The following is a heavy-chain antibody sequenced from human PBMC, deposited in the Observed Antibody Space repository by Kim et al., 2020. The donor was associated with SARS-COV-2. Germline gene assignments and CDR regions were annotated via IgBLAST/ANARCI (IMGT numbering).Heavy chain of an antibody. J-gene: IGHJ4*02. CDR3: ARDRYYYDSSGPVLRHSIDY. CDR1: GGTFSSYA. V-gene: IGHV1-69*13. CDR2: IIPIFGTA. D-gene: IGHD3-22*01. Sequence: SVKVSCKASGGTFSSYAISWVRQAPGQGLEWMGGIIPIFGTANYAQKFQGRVTITADESTSTAYMELSSLRSEDTAVYYCARDRYYYDSSGPVLRHSIDYWGQGTLVTVSS.